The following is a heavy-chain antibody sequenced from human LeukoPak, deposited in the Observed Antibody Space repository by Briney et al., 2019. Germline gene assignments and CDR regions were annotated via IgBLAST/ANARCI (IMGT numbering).Heavy chain of an antibody. J-gene: IGHJ6*02. V-gene: IGHV4-59*01. CDR1: GGSISGYY. Sequence: PSETLSLTCTVSGGSISGYYRSWIRQPPGKGLEWIGYFYYSGITSYNPSLKSRVTISVDTPKNQFSLKLTSVTAADTAVYYCARCAPDFYYGMDVWGQGTTVTVSS. CDR3: ARCAPDFYYGMDV. CDR2: FYYSGIT.